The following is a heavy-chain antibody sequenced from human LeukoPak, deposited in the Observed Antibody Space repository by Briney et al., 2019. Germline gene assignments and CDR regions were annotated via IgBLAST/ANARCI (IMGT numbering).Heavy chain of an antibody. V-gene: IGHV3-21*01. Sequence: AGGSLRLSCAASEFTFSSYNMNWVRQAPGKGLEWVSSISSSGSYIYYADSVKGRFTISRDNVKNSLYLQMNSLRAEDTAVYYCAREIFWSGYYSNLHFDYWGQGTLVTVSS. CDR3: AREIFWSGYYSNLHFDY. D-gene: IGHD3-3*01. CDR2: ISSSGSYI. J-gene: IGHJ4*02. CDR1: EFTFSSYN.